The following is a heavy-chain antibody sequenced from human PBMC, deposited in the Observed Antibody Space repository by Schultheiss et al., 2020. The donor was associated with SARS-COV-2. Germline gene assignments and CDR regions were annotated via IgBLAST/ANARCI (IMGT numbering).Heavy chain of an antibody. J-gene: IGHJ6*02. D-gene: IGHD3-3*01. CDR3: ARHRGRGISGVIIPSALDV. Sequence: ASVKVSCWASGGTFGTYAVSWVRQAPGQGLEWMGWINPNSGGTNYAQKFQGWVTMTRDTSISTAYMELSRLRSDDTAVYYCARHRGRGISGVIIPSALDVWGQGTTVTVSS. V-gene: IGHV1-2*04. CDR1: GGTFGTYA. CDR2: INPNSGGT.